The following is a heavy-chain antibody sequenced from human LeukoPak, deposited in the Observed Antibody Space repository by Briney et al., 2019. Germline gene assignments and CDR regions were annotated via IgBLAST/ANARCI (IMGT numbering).Heavy chain of an antibody. CDR3: ARRRGSSSWSDY. Sequence: ASVKVSCKASGYTFTSYDINWVRHATGQGLEWMGWMNPNSGNTGYAQKFQGRVTMTRNTSISTAYMELSSLRSEDTAVYYCARRRGSSSWSDYWGQGTLVTVSS. CDR2: MNPNSGNT. CDR1: GYTFTSYD. J-gene: IGHJ4*02. V-gene: IGHV1-8*01. D-gene: IGHD6-13*01.